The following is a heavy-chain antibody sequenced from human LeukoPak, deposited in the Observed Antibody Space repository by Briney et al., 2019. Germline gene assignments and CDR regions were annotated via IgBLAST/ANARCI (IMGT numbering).Heavy chain of an antibody. CDR1: GFSVSSFG. CDR2: ISVNGETT. J-gene: IGHJ4*02. V-gene: IGHV3-23*01. Sequence: RGSLRLSCAVSGFSVSSFGVSWVRQAPGKGLEWVSAISVNGETTWYADSVKGRFIISRDNSKNTLYLQLSSLRAEDTAVYYCAQGYSSGWYPYWGQGSLVSVSS. CDR3: AQGYSSGWYPY. D-gene: IGHD6-19*01.